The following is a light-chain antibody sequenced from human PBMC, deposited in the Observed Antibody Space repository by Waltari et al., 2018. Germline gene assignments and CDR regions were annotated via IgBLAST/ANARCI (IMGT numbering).Light chain of an antibody. CDR1: SLRTYY. V-gene: IGLV3-19*01. J-gene: IGLJ2*01. CDR2: GKN. Sequence: SSELTHDPAVSVALGQTVRITCQGASLRTYYVSWFHQKPGQAPALVIYGKNNRPSGIPDRFSASSSGSTASLTIIGAQAEDEADYYCHSRDSSGNVLIGGGTKLT. CDR3: HSRDSSGNVL.